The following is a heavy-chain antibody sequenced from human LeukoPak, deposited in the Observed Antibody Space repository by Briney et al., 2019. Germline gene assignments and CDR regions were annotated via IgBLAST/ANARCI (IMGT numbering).Heavy chain of an antibody. Sequence: GGSLRLSCAASGFTFSNHAMTWVRQAPGKGLEWVSGISISGHKTFYADSVKGRFTISRDNSKNTVYLQMNSLRVDDTAVYYCANEEVPNDYWGQGTLVTVSS. D-gene: IGHD1-1*01. J-gene: IGHJ4*02. V-gene: IGHV3-23*01. CDR2: ISISGHKT. CDR3: ANEEVPNDY. CDR1: GFTFSNHA.